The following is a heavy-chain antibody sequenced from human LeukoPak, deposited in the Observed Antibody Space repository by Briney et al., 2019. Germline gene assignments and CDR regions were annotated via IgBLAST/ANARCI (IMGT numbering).Heavy chain of an antibody. J-gene: IGHJ4*02. D-gene: IGHD2-15*01. V-gene: IGHV3-21*01. CDR1: RFIFSDYT. CDR2: VSSGSSYV. CDR3: ARGTGCSGGSCFFDH. Sequence: GGSLRLSCAAPRFIFSDYTMNWVRQAPGKGLEWVSSVSSGSSYVYYADSVKGRFTISRDNAKNSLYLQVNSLRAEDTAVYYCARGTGCSGGSCFFDHWGQGTLVTVSS.